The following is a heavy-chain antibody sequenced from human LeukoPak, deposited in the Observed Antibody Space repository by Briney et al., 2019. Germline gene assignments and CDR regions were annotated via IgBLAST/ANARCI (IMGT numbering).Heavy chain of an antibody. D-gene: IGHD2-15*01. J-gene: IGHJ4*02. Sequence: GESLTISCKGYAYSFSSYWIGWVRQMPGKGLELMGIIYPGDSDTRYSPSFRGPVTISADRSISTAYLQWGSLKASDTAMYYCARLWTVGGIRYFDYWGQGTLVTVSS. CDR1: AYSFSSYW. CDR2: IYPGDSDT. V-gene: IGHV5-51*01. CDR3: ARLWTVGGIRYFDY.